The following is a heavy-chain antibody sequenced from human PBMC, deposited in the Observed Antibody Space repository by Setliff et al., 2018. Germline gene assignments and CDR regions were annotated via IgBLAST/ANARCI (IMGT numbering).Heavy chain of an antibody. D-gene: IGHD6-19*01. CDR1: GYTFGAHY. CDR2: INPNSGDT. J-gene: IGHJ6*03. V-gene: IGHV1-2*02. Sequence: ASVKVSCKASGYTFGAHYIHWVRQAPGQGFEWMGWINPNSGDTNYAQNFQGRVTMTRDTSINTVYMDLSGLTSDDTAIYYCGSEYRSSWYGKSVGYIDVWGEGTTVTVSS. CDR3: GSEYRSSWYGKSVGYIDV.